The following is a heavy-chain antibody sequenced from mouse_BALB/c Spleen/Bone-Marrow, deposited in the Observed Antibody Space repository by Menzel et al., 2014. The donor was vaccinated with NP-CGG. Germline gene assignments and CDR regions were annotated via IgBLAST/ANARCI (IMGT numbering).Heavy chain of an antibody. CDR3: ARHGDYYGSSLFAY. CDR2: INSDGGST. D-gene: IGHD1-1*01. CDR1: EYEFPSHD. Sequence: EVQGVESGGGLVQPGESLKLSCESNEYEFPSHDMSWVRKTPEKRLELVAAINSDGGSTYYPDTMERRFIISRDNSKKTRYLQMSSLRSEDTAFYYCARHGDYYGSSLFAYWGQGTLVTVSA. V-gene: IGHV5-2*01. J-gene: IGHJ3*01.